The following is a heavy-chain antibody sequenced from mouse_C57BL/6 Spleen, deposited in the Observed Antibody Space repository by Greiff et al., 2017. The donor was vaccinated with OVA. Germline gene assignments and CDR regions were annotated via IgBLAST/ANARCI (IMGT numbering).Heavy chain of an antibody. CDR1: GFNIKDYY. J-gene: IGHJ4*01. CDR2: IDPEDGET. Sequence: VHVKQSGAELVKPGASVKLSCTASGFNIKDYYMHWVKQRTEQGLEWIGRIDPEDGETKYAPKFQGKATITADTSSNTAYLQLSSLTSEDTAVYYCAFVCGSSWDYAMDYWGQGTSVTVSS. V-gene: IGHV14-2*01. D-gene: IGHD4-1*01. CDR3: AFVCGSSWDYAMDY.